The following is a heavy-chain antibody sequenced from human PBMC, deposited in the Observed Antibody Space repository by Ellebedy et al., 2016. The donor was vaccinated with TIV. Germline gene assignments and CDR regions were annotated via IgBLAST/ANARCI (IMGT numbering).Heavy chain of an antibody. CDR2: ITYSGST. D-gene: IGHD3-10*01. V-gene: IGHV4-59*01. Sequence: MPSETLSLTCTVSGDSISSSHWSWIRQPPGTGLEWIGHITYSGSTNYKPSLKSRVNISVDASKNQISLRLSSVTAADTAVYYCARGVSSFGYWGQGTLVTVSS. CDR3: ARGVSSFGY. J-gene: IGHJ4*02. CDR1: GDSISSSH.